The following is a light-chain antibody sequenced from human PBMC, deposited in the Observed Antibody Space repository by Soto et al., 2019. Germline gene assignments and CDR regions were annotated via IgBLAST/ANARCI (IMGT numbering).Light chain of an antibody. CDR2: GAS. V-gene: IGKV3-20*01. CDR1: QSFSSGF. CDR3: QQGGSWPLT. J-gene: IGKJ4*01. Sequence: EIVLTQSPGTLSLSPGERATLSCRASQSFSSGFLAWYQQIPGQAPRLLIYGASSRATGIPDRFRGSGSGTDFTLTISRLEPEDFAVYYCQQGGSWPLTIGGGTKVEIK.